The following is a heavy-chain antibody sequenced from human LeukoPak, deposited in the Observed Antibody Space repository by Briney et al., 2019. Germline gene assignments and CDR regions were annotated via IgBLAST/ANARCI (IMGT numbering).Heavy chain of an antibody. D-gene: IGHD6-19*01. CDR3: ARGRGGWYVGGGDY. CDR2: IYYSGST. J-gene: IGHJ4*02. CDR1: GGSISSYY. V-gene: IGHV4-59*01. Sequence: SETLSLTCTVSGGSISSYYWSWIRQPPGKGLEWIGYIYYSGSTNYNPSLKSRVTISVDTSKNQFSLKLSSVTAADTAVYYCARGRGGWYVGGGDYWGQGTLVTVSS.